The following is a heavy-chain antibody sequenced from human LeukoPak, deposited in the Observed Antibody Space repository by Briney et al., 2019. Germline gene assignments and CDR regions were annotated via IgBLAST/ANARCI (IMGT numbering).Heavy chain of an antibody. CDR1: GFTFSSYA. CDR3: VNWGLTMVRGPSDFDY. CDR2: ISSNGGST. V-gene: IGHV3-64D*06. Sequence: PGGSLRLSCSASGFTFSSYAMHWVRQAPGKGLEYVSAISSNGGSTYYADSVKGRFTISRDNSKNTLYLQMSSLRAEDTAVYSCVNWGLTMVRGPSDFDYWGQGTLVTVSS. J-gene: IGHJ4*02. D-gene: IGHD3-10*01.